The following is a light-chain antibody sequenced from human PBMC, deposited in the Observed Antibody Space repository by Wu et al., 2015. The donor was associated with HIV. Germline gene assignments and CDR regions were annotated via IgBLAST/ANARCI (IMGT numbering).Light chain of an antibody. CDR2: DAS. CDR3: QQYNDAWT. CDR1: QIIATN. J-gene: IGKJ1*01. Sequence: EIVVTQSPATLSVSPGGRVTLSCRASQIIATNLAWYQQKPGQAPRLLIFDASTRATGVPARFSGSASGTDFTLTISSMQSEDFAVYYCQQYNDAWTFGQGTKV. V-gene: IGKV3-15*01.